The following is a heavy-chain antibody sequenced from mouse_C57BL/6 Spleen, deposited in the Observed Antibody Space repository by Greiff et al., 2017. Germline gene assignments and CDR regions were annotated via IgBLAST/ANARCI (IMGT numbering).Heavy chain of an antibody. CDR1: GYSITSGYY. CDR3: ARDYDYDSGGFAY. V-gene: IGHV3-6*01. J-gene: IGHJ3*01. CDR2: ISYDGSN. Sequence: EVKLMESGPGLVKPSQSLSLTCSVTGYSITSGYYWNWIRQFPGNKLEWMGYISYDGSNNYNPSLKNRISITRDTSKNQFFLKLNSVTTEDTATYYCARDYDYDSGGFAYWGQGTLVTVSA. D-gene: IGHD2-4*01.